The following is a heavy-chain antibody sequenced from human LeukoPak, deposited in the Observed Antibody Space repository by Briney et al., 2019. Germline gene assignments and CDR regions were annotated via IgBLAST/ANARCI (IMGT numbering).Heavy chain of an antibody. D-gene: IGHD6-13*01. V-gene: IGHV1-18*01. CDR1: GYTFTSYG. J-gene: IGHJ4*02. CDR3: ARWSPPVKAAAGPQNGHDY. Sequence: ASVKVSCKASGYTFTSYGISWVRQAPGQGLEWMGWTSAYNGNTNYAQKLQGRVTMTTDTSTSTAYMELRSLRSDDTAVYYCARWSPPVKAAAGPQNGHDYWGQGTLVTVSS. CDR2: TSAYNGNT.